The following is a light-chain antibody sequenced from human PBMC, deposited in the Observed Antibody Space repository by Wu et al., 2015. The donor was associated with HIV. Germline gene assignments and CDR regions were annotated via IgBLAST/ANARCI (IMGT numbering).Light chain of an antibody. J-gene: IGKJ1*01. V-gene: IGKV3D-20*02. Sequence: EIVLTQSPGTLSLSPGERATLSCRASQSVSSNYLAWYQQKPGQAPRLVIYGVSSRATGIPDRFSGSGSGTDFTLTISSLGPEDFALYYCQQRSNWPWTFGQGTKVEFK. CDR2: GVS. CDR3: QQRSNWPWT. CDR1: QSVSSNY.